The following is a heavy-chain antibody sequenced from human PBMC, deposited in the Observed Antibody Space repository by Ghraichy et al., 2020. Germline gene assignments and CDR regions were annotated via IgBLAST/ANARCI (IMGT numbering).Heavy chain of an antibody. D-gene: IGHD4-17*01. CDR3: ARTRGATGPTMWVDP. V-gene: IGHV3-48*02. Sequence: GGSLRLSCAASGFTFRNYGMNWVRQAPGKGLEWVSYISGSTSLIHYTDSVKGRFTISRDNEKNSLYLQMNSLRDEDTALYYCARTRGATGPTMWVDPWGQGTLVTVSS. CDR2: ISGSTSLI. CDR1: GFTFRNYG. J-gene: IGHJ5*02.